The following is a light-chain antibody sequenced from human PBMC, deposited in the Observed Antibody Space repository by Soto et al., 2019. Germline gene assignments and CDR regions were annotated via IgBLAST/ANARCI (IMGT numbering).Light chain of an antibody. CDR3: QQYDNSPRALT. Sequence: EIVLTQSPGTLSLSPGERATLSCRASQSVSSTYLAWYQQKPGQAPRLLMYGAFSKATGIPDRFSGSGSGTDFTLTISRLEPEDFAVYYCQQYDNSPRALTFGGGTKVEIK. CDR2: GAF. V-gene: IGKV3-20*01. CDR1: QSVSSTY. J-gene: IGKJ4*01.